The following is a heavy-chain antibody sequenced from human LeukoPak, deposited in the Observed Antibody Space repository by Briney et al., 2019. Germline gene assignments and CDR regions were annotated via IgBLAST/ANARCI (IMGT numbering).Heavy chain of an antibody. CDR2: IFHSGST. V-gene: IGHV4-4*02. D-gene: IGHD6-19*01. CDR1: GASIIGPKW. J-gene: IGHJ4*02. CDR3: ATSSGWYPYDS. Sequence: PSGTLSLTCTVSGASIIGPKWWNWVRLSPGKGMEWIGEIFHSGSTHYNPSLKSRVTISVDTSKNQFSLILTSVTDADTAVYYCATSSGWYPYDSWGQGTLVTVSS.